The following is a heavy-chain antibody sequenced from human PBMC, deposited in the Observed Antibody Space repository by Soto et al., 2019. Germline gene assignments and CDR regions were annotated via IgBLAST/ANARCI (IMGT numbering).Heavy chain of an antibody. V-gene: IGHV3-33*01. Sequence: GGSLRLSCAASGFTFSSYGMHWVRQAPGKGLEWVAVIWYDGSNKYYADSVKGRFTISRDNSKNTLYLQMNSLRAEDTAVYYCARADVVAATNVNYWGQGTLVTVSS. CDR2: IWYDGSNK. CDR3: ARADVVAATNVNY. D-gene: IGHD2-15*01. J-gene: IGHJ4*02. CDR1: GFTFSSYG.